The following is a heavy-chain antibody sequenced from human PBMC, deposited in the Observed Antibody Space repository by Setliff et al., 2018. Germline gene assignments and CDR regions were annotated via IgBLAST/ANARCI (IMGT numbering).Heavy chain of an antibody. V-gene: IGHV3-21*01. CDR3: AALDWGENFYNVDV. CDR2: SSTTGRYL. Sequence: GGSLRLSCVASGFTFSSYSMNWVRQAPGKGLEWVASSSTTGRYLFYADSVKGRFTISRDNARNALYLQMISLRGEDSGVYFCAALDWGENFYNVDVWGKGTTVTVSS. D-gene: IGHD7-27*01. CDR1: GFTFSSYS. J-gene: IGHJ6*03.